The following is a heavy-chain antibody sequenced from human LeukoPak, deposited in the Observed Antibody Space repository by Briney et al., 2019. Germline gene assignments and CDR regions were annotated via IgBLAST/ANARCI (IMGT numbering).Heavy chain of an antibody. CDR1: GGSISSYY. CDR2: IYYSGST. J-gene: IGHJ3*02. D-gene: IGHD3-22*01. V-gene: IGHV4-59*01. CDR3: ARVMRASYDSSGFRAFDI. Sequence: SETLSLTCTVSGGSISSYYWSWIRQPPGKGLEWIGYIYYSGSTNYNPSLKSRVTISVDTSKNQFSLKLRSVTAADTAVYYCARVMRASYDSSGFRAFDIWGQGTMVTVSS.